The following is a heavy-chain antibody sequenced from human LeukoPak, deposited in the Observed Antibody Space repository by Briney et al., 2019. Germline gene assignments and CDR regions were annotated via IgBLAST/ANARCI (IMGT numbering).Heavy chain of an antibody. Sequence: SVKVSCKASGGTFSSYAISWVRQAPGQGLEWMGRIIPICGTANYAQKFQGRVTITTDESTSTAYMELSSLRSEDTAVYYCAVRLAVATSPFDYWGQGTLVTVSS. J-gene: IGHJ4*02. CDR2: IIPICGTA. D-gene: IGHD6-19*01. CDR1: GGTFSSYA. V-gene: IGHV1-69*05. CDR3: AVRLAVATSPFDY.